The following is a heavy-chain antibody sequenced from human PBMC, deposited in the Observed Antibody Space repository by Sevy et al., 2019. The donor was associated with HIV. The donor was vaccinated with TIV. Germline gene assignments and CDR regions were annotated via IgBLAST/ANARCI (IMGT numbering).Heavy chain of an antibody. CDR2: ISAYNGIT. V-gene: IGHV1-18*01. Sequence: ASVKVSCKASGYALTTYVISWVRQAPGQGLEWLGWISAYNGITNYAQKLQGRVTMTTDTSTSTAYMELKSLRSDDTAIYFCARGKYFDYWGRGTLVTVSS. CDR1: GYALTTYV. D-gene: IGHD6-6*01. CDR3: ARGKYFDY. J-gene: IGHJ4*02.